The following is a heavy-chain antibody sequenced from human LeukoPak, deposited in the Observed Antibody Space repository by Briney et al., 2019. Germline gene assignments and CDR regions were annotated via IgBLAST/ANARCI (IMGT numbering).Heavy chain of an antibody. CDR1: GYTFTGYY. CDR3: ARVLAYCGGDCYSDGDNWFDP. V-gene: IGHV1-2*06. Sequence: ASVKVSCKASGYTFTGYYMHWVRQAPGQGLDWMGRINPNSGGTNYAQKFQGRVTMTRDTSISTAYMELSRLRSDDTAVYYCARVLAYCGGDCYSDGDNWFDPWGQGTLVTVSS. D-gene: IGHD2-21*02. J-gene: IGHJ5*02. CDR2: INPNSGGT.